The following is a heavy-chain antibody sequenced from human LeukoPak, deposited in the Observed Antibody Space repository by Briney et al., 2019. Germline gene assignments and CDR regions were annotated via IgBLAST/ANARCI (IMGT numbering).Heavy chain of an antibody. Sequence: PSETLSLTCTVSGGSISSGGYYWSWIRQHPGKGLEWIGYIYYSGSTYYNPSLKSRVTISVDTSKNQFSLKLSSVTAADTAVYYCARDKSEYSGYDYDDAFDIWDQGTMVTVSS. CDR1: GGSISSGGYY. CDR3: ARDKSEYSGYDYDDAFDI. CDR2: IYYSGST. D-gene: IGHD5-12*01. V-gene: IGHV4-31*03. J-gene: IGHJ3*02.